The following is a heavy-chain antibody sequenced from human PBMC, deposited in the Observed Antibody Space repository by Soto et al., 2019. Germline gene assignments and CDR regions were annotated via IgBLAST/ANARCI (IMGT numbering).Heavy chain of an antibody. CDR3: ARDADDSNAGDSDY. V-gene: IGHV1-69*01. CDR1: GGTFSSYA. J-gene: IGHJ4*02. D-gene: IGHD3-22*01. Sequence: QVQLVQSGAEVKKPGSSVKVSCKASGGTFSSYAISWVRQAPGQGLEWMGGIIPIFGTANYAQKFQGRVTITADESTRKAYMELSSLRSEDTAVYYCARDADDSNAGDSDYWGQGTLVTVSS. CDR2: IIPIFGTA.